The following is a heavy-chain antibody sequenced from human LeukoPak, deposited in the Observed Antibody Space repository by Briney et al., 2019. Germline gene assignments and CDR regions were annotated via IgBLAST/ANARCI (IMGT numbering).Heavy chain of an antibody. D-gene: IGHD3-10*01. Sequence: SVKVSCTAAEGTFSSYAISWVRQAPGQGLEGMGGIIPIFVTANYAQKFQCRVTITADESTSTAYMELSSLRSEDTAVYYCAREPGDWGQGTLVTVSS. V-gene: IGHV1-69*01. CDR1: EGTFSSYA. CDR3: AREPGD. CDR2: IIPIFVTA. J-gene: IGHJ4*02.